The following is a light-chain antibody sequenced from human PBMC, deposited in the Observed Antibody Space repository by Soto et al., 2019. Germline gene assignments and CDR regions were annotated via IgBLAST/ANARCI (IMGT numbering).Light chain of an antibody. CDR1: EDISRR. CDR3: QQANTFPPLT. Sequence: DMQVTQSPSSVSASVGDRVTVTSRASEDISRRLAWYQQKPGQAPKLLIYAASSLHSGVPSRFSGSGSGTDFTLTISSLQPEDFATYYCQQANTFPPLTFGGGTRVE. V-gene: IGKV1-12*01. CDR2: AAS. J-gene: IGKJ4*01.